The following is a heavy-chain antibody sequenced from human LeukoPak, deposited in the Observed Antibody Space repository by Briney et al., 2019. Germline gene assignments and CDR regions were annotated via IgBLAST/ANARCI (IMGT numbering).Heavy chain of an antibody. Sequence: ASVKVSCKVSGYTLTELSMHWVRQAPGKGLEWMGGFDPEDGETIYAQKFQGRVTMTEDTSTDTAYMELSSLRSEDTAVYYCATLEYYYGSGSCYHFDYWGQGTLVTVSS. CDR1: GYTLTELS. CDR3: ATLEYYYGSGSCYHFDY. J-gene: IGHJ4*02. D-gene: IGHD3-10*01. CDR2: FDPEDGET. V-gene: IGHV1-24*01.